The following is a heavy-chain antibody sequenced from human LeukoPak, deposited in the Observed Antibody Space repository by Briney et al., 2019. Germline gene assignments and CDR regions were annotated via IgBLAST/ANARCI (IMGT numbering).Heavy chain of an antibody. J-gene: IGHJ4*02. Sequence: SETLSLTCAVYGGSFSGYYWSWTRQPPGKGLEWIGEINHSGSTNYNPSLKSRVTISVDTSKNQFSLKLSSVTAADTAVYYCASNSIAAAGTVDYWGQGTLVTVSS. CDR1: GGSFSGYY. CDR2: INHSGST. CDR3: ASNSIAAAGTVDY. D-gene: IGHD6-13*01. V-gene: IGHV4-34*01.